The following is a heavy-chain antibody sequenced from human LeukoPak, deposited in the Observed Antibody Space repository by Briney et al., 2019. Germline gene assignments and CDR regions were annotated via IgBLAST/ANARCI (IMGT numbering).Heavy chain of an antibody. CDR3: ARVDYGGYDYSLDY. D-gene: IGHD5-12*01. J-gene: IGHJ4*02. CDR2: MNPNSGNT. Sequence: ASVKVSCKASGYTFTSYDINWVRQATGQGLEWMGWMNPNSGNTGYAQNFQGRVTMTTDTSTSTAYMELRSLRSDDTAVYYCARVDYGGYDYSLDYWGQGTLVTVSS. V-gene: IGHV1-8*01. CDR1: GYTFTSYD.